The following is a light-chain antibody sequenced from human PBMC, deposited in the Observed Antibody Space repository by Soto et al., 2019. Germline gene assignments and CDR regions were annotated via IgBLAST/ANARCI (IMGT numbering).Light chain of an antibody. CDR3: QQYHNWPPIT. CDR2: GAF. Sequence: EIVMTQFPATLSVSPGERATLSCRASESVSSNLAWYQQKPGQAPRLLIYGAFTRATGIPARFSGSGSGTEFTLTISSLQSEDFAIYYCQQYHNWPPITFGQGTRLEIK. J-gene: IGKJ5*01. V-gene: IGKV3-15*01. CDR1: ESVSSN.